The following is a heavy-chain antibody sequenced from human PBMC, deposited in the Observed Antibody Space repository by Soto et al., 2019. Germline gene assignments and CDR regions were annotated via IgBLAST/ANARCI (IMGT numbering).Heavy chain of an antibody. CDR3: AKDTDTVIVVVPAAMSN. Sequence: GGSLRLSCAASGFTFSSYAMSWVRQAPGKGLEWVSAISGSGGSTYYADSVKGRFTISRDNSKNTLYLQMNSLRAEDTAVYYCAKDTDTVIVVVPAAMSNWGQGTLVTVSS. D-gene: IGHD2-2*01. CDR1: GFTFSSYA. V-gene: IGHV3-23*01. CDR2: ISGSGGST. J-gene: IGHJ4*02.